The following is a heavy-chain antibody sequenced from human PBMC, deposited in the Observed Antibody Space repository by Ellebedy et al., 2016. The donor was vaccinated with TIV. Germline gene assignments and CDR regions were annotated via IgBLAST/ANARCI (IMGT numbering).Heavy chain of an antibody. CDR2: INHSGST. CDR3: ARGKDSSGNLFQH. Sequence: MPSETLSLTCAVSGGSFSGYHWSWIRQPPGKGLEWIGEINHSGSTNYNPSLKSRVTISVDTSQNQFSLRLSSVTAADTAMYYCARGKDSSGNLFQHWGQGTLVTVSS. J-gene: IGHJ1*01. V-gene: IGHV4-34*01. CDR1: GGSFSGYH. D-gene: IGHD6-19*01.